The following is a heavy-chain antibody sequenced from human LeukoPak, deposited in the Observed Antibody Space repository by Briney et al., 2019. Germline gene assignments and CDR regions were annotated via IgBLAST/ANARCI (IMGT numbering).Heavy chain of an antibody. V-gene: IGHV3-30-3*01. J-gene: IGHJ5*02. D-gene: IGHD2-2*02. CDR1: GFTFSSYA. Sequence: GRSLRLSCAASGFTFSSYAMHWVRQAPGKGLEWVAVISYDGTNIYSADSVKGRFTISRDNSKNTLYLQMNSLRAEDTAVYYCAREGYCSSTSCYMGNWFDPWGQGTLVTVSS. CDR2: ISYDGTNI. CDR3: AREGYCSSTSCYMGNWFDP.